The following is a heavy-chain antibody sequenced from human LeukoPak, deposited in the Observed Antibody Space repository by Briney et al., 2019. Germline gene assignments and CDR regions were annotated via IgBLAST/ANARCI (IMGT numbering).Heavy chain of an antibody. D-gene: IGHD6-13*01. J-gene: IGHJ4*02. CDR3: ARGSGRAAAGDYFDY. V-gene: IGHV1-69*05. CDR2: IIPIFGTA. CDR1: GGTFSSYA. Sequence: SVKVSCKASGGTFSSYAISWVRQAPGQGLEWMGGIIPIFGTANYAQKFQGRVTMTRDTSTSTVYMELSSLRSEDTAVYYCARGSGRAAAGDYFDYWGQGTLVTVSS.